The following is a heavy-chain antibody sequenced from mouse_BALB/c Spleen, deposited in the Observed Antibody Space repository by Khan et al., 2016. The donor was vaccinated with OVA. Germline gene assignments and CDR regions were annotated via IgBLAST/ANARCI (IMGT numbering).Heavy chain of an antibody. D-gene: IGHD1-3*01. Sequence: EVELVESGGDLVRPGGSLKLSCAASGFTFSAYGMSWVRQSPDKRLEWVATINSDGYSTYYPDSLKGRFIISRDYAKKALYLQMRSLKSEDTAMYYCASHLSGSFDYWGQGTLVTVSA. CDR2: INSDGYST. CDR1: GFTFSAYG. CDR3: ASHLSGSFDY. J-gene: IGHJ3*01. V-gene: IGHV5-6*01.